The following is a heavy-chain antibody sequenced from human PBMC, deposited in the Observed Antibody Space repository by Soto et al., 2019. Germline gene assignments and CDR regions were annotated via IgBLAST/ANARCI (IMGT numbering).Heavy chain of an antibody. J-gene: IGHJ4*02. Sequence: SVKVSCKASGGTFSSYAISWVRQAPGQGLEWMGGIITIFGTANYAQKFQGRVTITADESTSTAYMELSSLRSEDTAVYYCARVVPAAYYFDYWGQRTLVTVSS. CDR1: GGTFSSYA. D-gene: IGHD2-2*01. V-gene: IGHV1-69*13. CDR2: IITIFGTA. CDR3: ARVVPAAYYFDY.